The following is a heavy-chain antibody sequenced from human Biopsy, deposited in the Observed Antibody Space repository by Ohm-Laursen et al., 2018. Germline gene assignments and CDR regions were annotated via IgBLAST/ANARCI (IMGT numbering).Heavy chain of an antibody. V-gene: IGHV4-59*01. Sequence: TLSLTCIVSGDSIARYYWTWIRQPPGKGLEWIGYIYYSGSTNYNPSLKSRVTISVDRSKNHFSLELSSVTAADTAVYYCARVGVGAPSIDYFDSWGQGALVTVSS. D-gene: IGHD1-26*01. CDR1: GDSIARYY. CDR3: ARVGVGAPSIDYFDS. CDR2: IYYSGST. J-gene: IGHJ4*02.